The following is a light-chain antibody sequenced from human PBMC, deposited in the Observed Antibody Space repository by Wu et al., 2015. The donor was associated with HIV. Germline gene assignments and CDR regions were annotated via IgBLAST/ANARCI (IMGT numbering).Light chain of an antibody. V-gene: IGKV1-39*01. Sequence: DIQMTQSPSSLSASVGDRITITCRTSQTINSYLNWYQQKPGKAPQLLIYAASILQSGVPSRFSGSGSGTDFTLTISSLQPEDSAVYFCQQSYSSPLTFGGGTKVEIK. CDR3: QQSYSSPLT. CDR1: QTINSY. CDR2: AAS. J-gene: IGKJ4*01.